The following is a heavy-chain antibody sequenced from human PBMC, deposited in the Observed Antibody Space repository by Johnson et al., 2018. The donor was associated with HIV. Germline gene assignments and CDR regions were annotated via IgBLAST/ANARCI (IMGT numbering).Heavy chain of an antibody. D-gene: IGHD7-27*01. CDR1: GFTFSSYT. Sequence: VQLVESGGGLVKPGGSLRLSCAASGFTFSSYTMSWVRQAPGKGLEWVSRLRGSGGSIFYTDSVKGLFTISRANSKHTLYLQMNSLSAEETAVYYCASRTGWDAFDICGQGTMVTVSS. CDR2: LRGSGGSI. V-gene: IGHV3-23*04. CDR3: ASRTGWDAFDI. J-gene: IGHJ3*02.